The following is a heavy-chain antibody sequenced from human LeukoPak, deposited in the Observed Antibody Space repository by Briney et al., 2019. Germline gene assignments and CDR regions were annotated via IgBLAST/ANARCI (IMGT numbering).Heavy chain of an antibody. CDR1: GGSISNYY. V-gene: IGHV4-59*01. CDR2: IYYSGST. Sequence: SENLSLTCTVSGGSISNYYWSWIRQPPGKGLEWIGYIYYSGSTNYNPSLKSRVTMSVDTSKNQFSLKLSSVTAADTAVYYCARGDCSSTICYSPMDVWGKGTTVTVSS. J-gene: IGHJ6*03. CDR3: ARGDCSSTICYSPMDV. D-gene: IGHD2-2*01.